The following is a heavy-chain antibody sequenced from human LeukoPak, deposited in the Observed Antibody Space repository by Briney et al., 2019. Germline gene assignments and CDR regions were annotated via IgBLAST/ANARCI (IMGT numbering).Heavy chain of an antibody. D-gene: IGHD2-2*01. CDR2: IYPGDSDT. CDR3: ARRGWSSTSCSDY. Sequence: GESLKISCQASGYTFTNYWIGWVRQMPGKGLEWMGIIYPGDSDTRYSPSFQGQVTISADKSSSTAYLQWSSLKASDTAMYFCARRGWSSTSCSDYWGQGTLVTVSS. V-gene: IGHV5-51*01. J-gene: IGHJ4*02. CDR1: GYTFTNYW.